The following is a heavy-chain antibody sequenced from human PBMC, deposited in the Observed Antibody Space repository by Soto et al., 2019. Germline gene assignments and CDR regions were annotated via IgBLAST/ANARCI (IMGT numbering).Heavy chain of an antibody. CDR3: AKPWSLRYYYYGMDV. CDR1: GFTFSSYA. Sequence: EVQLLESGGGLVQPGGSLRLSCAASGFTFSSYAMSWVRQAPGKGLEWVSAISGSGGSIYYADSVKGRFTISRDNSKNTLYLQMNSLRAEDTAVYYCAKPWSLRYYYYGMDVWGQGTTVTVSS. J-gene: IGHJ6*02. CDR2: ISGSGGSI. D-gene: IGHD2-21*02. V-gene: IGHV3-23*01.